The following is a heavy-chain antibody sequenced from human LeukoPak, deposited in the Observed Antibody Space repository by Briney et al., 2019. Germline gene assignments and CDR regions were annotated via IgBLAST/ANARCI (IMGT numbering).Heavy chain of an antibody. J-gene: IGHJ4*02. V-gene: IGHV3-64D*06. CDR2: ISGTGGIT. D-gene: IGHD1-26*01. CDR3: AKVGGGRYYDY. Sequence: GGSLRLSCSASGFTFSSYFMHWVRQAPGKGLEYVSAISGTGGITKYADSVKGRFTISRDNSKNTLYLQMSSLTAEDTAVYYCAKVGGGRYYDYWGQGTLVTVSS. CDR1: GFTFSSYF.